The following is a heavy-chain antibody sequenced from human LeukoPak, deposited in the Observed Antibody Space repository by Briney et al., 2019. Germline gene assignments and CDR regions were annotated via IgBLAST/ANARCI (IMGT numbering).Heavy chain of an antibody. CDR2: ISAYNGNT. J-gene: IGHJ6*02. CDR1: GYTFTSYG. D-gene: IGHD2-2*01. V-gene: IGHV1-18*01. Sequence: ASVNVSCTASGYTFTSYGISWVRQAPGQGLEWMGWISAYNGNTNYAQKLQGRVTMTTDTSTSTAYMELRSLRSDDTAVYYCARVAIGYCSSTSCHPGGMDVWGQGTTVTVSS. CDR3: ARVAIGYCSSTSCHPGGMDV.